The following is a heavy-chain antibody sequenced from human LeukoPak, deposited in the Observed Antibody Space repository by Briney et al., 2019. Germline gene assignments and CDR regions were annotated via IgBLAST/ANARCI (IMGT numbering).Heavy chain of an antibody. D-gene: IGHD6-13*01. CDR3: AKDTEGIATNWFDP. CDR1: GGSISSSSYY. J-gene: IGHJ5*02. Sequence: SETLSLTCTVSGGSISSSSYYRGWIRQPPGKGLEWIGSIYYSGSTYYNPSLKSRVTISVDTSKNQFSLKLSSVTAADTAVYYCAKDTEGIATNWFDPWGQGTLVTVSS. V-gene: IGHV4-39*07. CDR2: IYYSGST.